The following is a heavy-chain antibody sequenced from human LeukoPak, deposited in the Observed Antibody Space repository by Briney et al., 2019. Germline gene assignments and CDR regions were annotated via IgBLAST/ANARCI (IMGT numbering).Heavy chain of an antibody. CDR3: ARGGYNPHFDY. CDR2: INPSGTT. D-gene: IGHD5-24*01. CDR1: GDTFSSNY. Sequence: ASVKVSCKASGDTFSSNYVQWVRQAPGQGLEWMGIINPSGTTGYAQKFQGRVTMTGDTSTSTVYMELSSLRSEDTAMYYCARGGYNPHFDYWGQGTLVTVSS. V-gene: IGHV1-46*01. J-gene: IGHJ4*02.